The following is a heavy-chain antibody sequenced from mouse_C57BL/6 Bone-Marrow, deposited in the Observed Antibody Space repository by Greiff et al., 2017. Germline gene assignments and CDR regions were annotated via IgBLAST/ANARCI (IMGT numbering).Heavy chain of an antibody. CDR1: GYAFSSYW. Sequence: QVHVKQSGAELVKPGASVKISCKASGYAFSSYWMNWVKQRPGKGLEWIGQIYPGDGDTNYNGKFKGKATLTADKSSSTAYMQLSSLTSEDSAVYFCAREGSYYYGSSYVYFDVWGTGTTVTVSS. V-gene: IGHV1-80*01. J-gene: IGHJ1*03. CDR2: IYPGDGDT. CDR3: AREGSYYYGSSYVYFDV. D-gene: IGHD1-1*01.